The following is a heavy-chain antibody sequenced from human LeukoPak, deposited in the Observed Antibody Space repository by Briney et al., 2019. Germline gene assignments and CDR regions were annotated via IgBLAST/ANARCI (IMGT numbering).Heavy chain of an antibody. CDR3: ARSRIANDSSGYYFKFDY. CDR2: ISFDGSKS. J-gene: IGHJ4*02. V-gene: IGHV3-30*15. Sequence: GGSLRLSCAGFGFTFSNYAILWVRQAPGKGLEWVAAISFDGSKSYYAESVKGRFSISRDNSRDTLYLQMSSLAVEDTAIYYCARSRIANDSSGYYFKFDYWGQGALVTVSS. D-gene: IGHD3-22*01. CDR1: GFTFSNYA.